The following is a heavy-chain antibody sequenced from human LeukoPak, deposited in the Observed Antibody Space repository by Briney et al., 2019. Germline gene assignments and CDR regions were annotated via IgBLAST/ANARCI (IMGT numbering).Heavy chain of an antibody. J-gene: IGHJ6*03. D-gene: IGHD2-8*01. CDR1: GGTFGSYA. V-gene: IGHV1-69*05. CDR2: IIPIFGIA. Sequence: SVKVSCKASGGTFGSYAISWVRQAPGQGLEWMGGIIPIFGIANYAQKFQGRVTITTDESTSTAYMELSSLRSEDTAVYYCARDRSAYCTNGVCYNRHYYYYMDVWGKGTTVTVSS. CDR3: ARDRSAYCTNGVCYNRHYYYYMDV.